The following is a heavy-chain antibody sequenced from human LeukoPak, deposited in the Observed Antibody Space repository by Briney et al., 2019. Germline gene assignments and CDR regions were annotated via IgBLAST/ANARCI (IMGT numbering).Heavy chain of an antibody. Sequence: PSETLSLTCTVSGGSISSYYWSWIRQPPGKGLEWVSAISGSGGSTYYADSVKGRFTISRDNSKNTLYLQMNSLRAEDTAVYYCTEGGLPRVGAKPSYYFDYWGQGTLVTVSS. CDR3: TEGGLPRVGAKPSYYFDY. CDR2: ISGSGGST. V-gene: IGHV3-23*01. J-gene: IGHJ4*02. D-gene: IGHD1-26*01. CDR1: GGSISSYY.